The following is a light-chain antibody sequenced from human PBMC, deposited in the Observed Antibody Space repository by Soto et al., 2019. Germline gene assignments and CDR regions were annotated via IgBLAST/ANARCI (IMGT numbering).Light chain of an antibody. Sequence: EIILTQSPDTLSLSPGERATLSCRASQTVSSNYLAWCQQRPGQAPRLLIYGASTRAAGIPDRFSGSGSGTDFTLTITRLEPEDSAVYYCQQRSNWPRTFGQGTKVDIK. V-gene: IGKV3D-20*02. CDR2: GAS. CDR3: QQRSNWPRT. CDR1: QTVSSNY. J-gene: IGKJ1*01.